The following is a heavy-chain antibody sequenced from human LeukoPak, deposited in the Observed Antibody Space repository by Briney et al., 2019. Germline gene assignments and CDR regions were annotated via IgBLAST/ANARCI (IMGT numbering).Heavy chain of an antibody. Sequence: ASVKVSCKTSGYTFTSYDINWVRQATGQGLEWMGWMNPNSGNTGYAQKFRGRITMTRTTSISTAYMELSGLRSEDTAVYYCVGGYDFGYEFWGQGTLVTVSS. CDR2: MNPNSGNT. CDR1: GYTFTSYD. CDR3: VGGYDFGYEF. D-gene: IGHD3-3*01. V-gene: IGHV1-8*01. J-gene: IGHJ4*02.